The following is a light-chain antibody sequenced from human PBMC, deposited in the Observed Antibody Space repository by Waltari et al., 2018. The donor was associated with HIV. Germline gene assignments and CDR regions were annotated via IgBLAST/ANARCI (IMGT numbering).Light chain of an antibody. CDR3: QQYSTFPWT. Sequence: DIVMIQSPESLAVSLGERATINCKSSQSVLYKSHNRNYLAWYQQKAGKPPKLLFSWASARDSGVPDRFRGSGSGTDFTLTIRSLQAEDVAVYYCQQYSTFPWTFGQGTKVEIK. J-gene: IGKJ1*01. V-gene: IGKV4-1*01. CDR1: QSVLYKSHNRNY. CDR2: WAS.